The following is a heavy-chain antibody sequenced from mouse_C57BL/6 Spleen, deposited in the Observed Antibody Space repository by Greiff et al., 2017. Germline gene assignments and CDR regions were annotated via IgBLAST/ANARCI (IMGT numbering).Heavy chain of an antibody. Sequence: QVQLQQSGPGLVQPSQSLSITCTVSGFSLTSYGVHWVRQSPGKGLEWLGVIWRGGSTDYNAAFMSRLSITEDNSKSQVFFKMKSLQADDTAIYYCAKRGQTGTGAMDYWGQGTSVTVSS. V-gene: IGHV2-5*01. D-gene: IGHD4-1*01. J-gene: IGHJ4*01. CDR1: GFSLTSYG. CDR2: IWRGGST. CDR3: AKRGQTGTGAMDY.